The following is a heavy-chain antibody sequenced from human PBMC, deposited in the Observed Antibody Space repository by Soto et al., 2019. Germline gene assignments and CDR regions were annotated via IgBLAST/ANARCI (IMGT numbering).Heavy chain of an antibody. CDR2: ISTSGSYI. D-gene: IGHD2-21*01. CDR1: GFTFSTYN. Sequence: EVQLVESGGGLVKPEESLRLSCAASGFTFSTYNMKWVRQAPGKGLEWVSSISTSGSYIFYAGSVRGRFTIFRDDAKNSLHLQMNSLRAADTAVYYCATIGHRDCFDMWGQGTTVIVSS. CDR3: ATIGHRDCFDM. J-gene: IGHJ3*02. V-gene: IGHV3-21*06.